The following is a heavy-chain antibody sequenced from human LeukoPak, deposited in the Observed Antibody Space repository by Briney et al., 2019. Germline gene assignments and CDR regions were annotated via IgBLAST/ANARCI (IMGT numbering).Heavy chain of an antibody. V-gene: IGHV4-61*02. Sequence: SQTLSLTCTVSGGSISSGSYYWSWIRQPPGKGLEWIGRIYTSGSTNYNPSLKSRVTISVDTSKNQFSLKLSSVTAADTAVYYCARAQTCSGGSCYSWYYYYYMDVWGKGTTVTVSS. J-gene: IGHJ6*03. CDR1: GGSISSGSYY. D-gene: IGHD2-15*01. CDR2: IYTSGST. CDR3: ARAQTCSGGSCYSWYYYYYMDV.